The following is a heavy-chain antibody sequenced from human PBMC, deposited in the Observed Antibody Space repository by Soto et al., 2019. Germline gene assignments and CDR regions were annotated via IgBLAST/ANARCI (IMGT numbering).Heavy chain of an antibody. Sequence: EVQLVESGGGLVQPGGSLKLSCVASGFTFSGSAMHWVRQASGKGLEWVGRIRSKANSDATAYGASVKGRFTISRDDSKNPAYLQMNSRKTEDTAVYYCVRYCSGGSCPDAFDIWGQGTMVTVSS. D-gene: IGHD2-15*01. CDR3: VRYCSGGSCPDAFDI. CDR1: GFTFSGSA. V-gene: IGHV3-73*02. CDR2: IRSKANSDAT. J-gene: IGHJ3*02.